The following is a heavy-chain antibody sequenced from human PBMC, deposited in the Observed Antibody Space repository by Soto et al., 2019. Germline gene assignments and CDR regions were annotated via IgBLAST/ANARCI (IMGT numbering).Heavy chain of an antibody. J-gene: IGHJ2*01. CDR3: TRLRAYCGGDCYPGWYFEL. D-gene: IGHD2-21*02. V-gene: IGHV3-15*07. CDR1: GFTFSNAW. Sequence: EVQLVESGGGLVKPGGSLRLSCAASGFTFSNAWMNWVRQAPGKGLEWVGRIKSKTDGGTTDYAAPVKGRFTISRDDSKNTLYLQMNSLKTEDTAVYYCTRLRAYCGGDCYPGWYFELWGRGTLVTVSS. CDR2: IKSKTDGGTT.